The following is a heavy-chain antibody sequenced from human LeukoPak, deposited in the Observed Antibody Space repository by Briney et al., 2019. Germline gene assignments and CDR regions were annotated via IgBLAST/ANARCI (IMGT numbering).Heavy chain of an antibody. CDR1: GGSISSYY. D-gene: IGHD6-6*01. Sequence: PSETLSLTCTVSGGSISSYYWSWIRQPPGKGLEWIGYIYYSGSTNYNPSLKSRVTISVDTSKNQFSLKLSSVTAAGTAVYYCARGGIAARPFYYYYYMDVWGKGTTVTVSS. CDR3: ARGGIAARPFYYYYYMDV. CDR2: IYYSGST. V-gene: IGHV4-59*01. J-gene: IGHJ6*03.